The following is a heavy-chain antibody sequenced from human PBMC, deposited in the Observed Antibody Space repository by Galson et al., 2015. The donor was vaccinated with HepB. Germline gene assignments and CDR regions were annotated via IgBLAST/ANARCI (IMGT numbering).Heavy chain of an antibody. CDR1: GFSFSTYA. Sequence: SLRLSCAASGFSFSTYAMHWVRQAPGKGLEWVAVISNDGSNKYYADSVKGRFTISRDNSKNTVFLQMNSLSAEDTAVYYCATQWVRYVRGLRGDYWGQGTLVTVSS. V-gene: IGHV3-30-3*01. D-gene: IGHD1-26*01. CDR2: ISNDGSNK. CDR3: ATQWVRYVRGLRGDY. J-gene: IGHJ4*02.